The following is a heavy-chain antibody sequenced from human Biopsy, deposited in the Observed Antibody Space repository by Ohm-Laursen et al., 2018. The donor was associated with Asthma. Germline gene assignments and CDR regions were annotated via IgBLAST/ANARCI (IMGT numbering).Heavy chain of an antibody. CDR2: VYYSGST. V-gene: IGHV4-59*01. CDR3: ARGVDRVTGLLDHFDS. D-gene: IGHD2-21*02. Sequence: TLSLTCTVSGGSINNFYWSWIRQPPGKGLESIGHVYYSGSTNYNPSLKSRVTISIDASKNQFSLKLTSVTAADTAVYYCARGVDRVTGLLDHFDSWGQGTLVTVSS. J-gene: IGHJ4*02. CDR1: GGSINNFY.